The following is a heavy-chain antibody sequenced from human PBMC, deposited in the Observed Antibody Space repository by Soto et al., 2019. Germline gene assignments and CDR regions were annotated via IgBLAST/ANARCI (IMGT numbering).Heavy chain of an antibody. Sequence: SLGIGCASSRDTVYSSGVAVSRKAAGKGLVWVSRIKRDGTTTSHADSVKGRLTTSRDKAKNTLFLQMNTLRAVYSSVNSCERAPNAYFDYWGQGTLVTVSS. V-gene: IGHV3-74*01. CDR2: IKRDGTTT. J-gene: IGHJ4*02. CDR1: RDTVYSSG. CDR3: ERAPNAYFDY.